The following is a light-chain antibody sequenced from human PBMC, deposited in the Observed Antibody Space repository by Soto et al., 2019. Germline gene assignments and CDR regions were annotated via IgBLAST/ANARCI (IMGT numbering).Light chain of an antibody. CDR3: QHYRTS. J-gene: IGKJ4*01. CDR1: QSVSSSY. Sequence: EIVLTQSPGTLSLSPGERATLSCRASQSVSSSYLAWYQQKPGQAPRQLIYGASSRATGIPDGFSGSGSGTEFTLTITRLDADDFAVYYCQHYRTSFGGGTRVEIK. CDR2: GAS. V-gene: IGKV3-20*01.